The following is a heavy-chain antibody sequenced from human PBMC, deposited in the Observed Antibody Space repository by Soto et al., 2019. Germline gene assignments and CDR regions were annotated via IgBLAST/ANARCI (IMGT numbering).Heavy chain of an antibody. Sequence: EVQLVESGGGLVQPGGSLRLSCAASGFTVSSNYMSWVRQAPGKGLEWVSVIYSGGSTYYADSVKGGFTISRDNYKNTLYLQMNSLRAEDTAGYYCALTWGYYGSGSHWGWYFDLWGRGTLVTVSS. CDR2: IYSGGST. V-gene: IGHV3-66*01. CDR3: ALTWGYYGSGSHWGWYFDL. J-gene: IGHJ2*01. D-gene: IGHD3-10*01. CDR1: GFTVSSNY.